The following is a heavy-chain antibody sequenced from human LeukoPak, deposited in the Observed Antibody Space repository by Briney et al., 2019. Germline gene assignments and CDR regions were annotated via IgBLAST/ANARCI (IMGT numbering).Heavy chain of an antibody. J-gene: IGHJ4*02. CDR1: GFTFTNAW. D-gene: IGHD6-13*01. V-gene: IGHV3-15*01. CDR2: IKSKTDGGTA. CDR3: VAESQQQLDPFHY. Sequence: KPGGSLRLSCAASGFTFTNAWMSWVRQAPGKGLEWVGRIKSKTDGGTADYAAPVKGRFTISRDDSENTLYLQMNSLKTEDTAVYYCVAESQQQLDPFHYWGQGTLVTVSS.